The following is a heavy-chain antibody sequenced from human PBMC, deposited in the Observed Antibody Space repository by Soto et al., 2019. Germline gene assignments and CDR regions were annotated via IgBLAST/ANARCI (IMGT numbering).Heavy chain of an antibody. Sequence: QVQLVQSGAEVKKPGASVKVSCKASGYTFTGYYMHWVRQAPGQGLEWMGWINPNSGGTNYAQKFQGWVTMTRDTSISTAYMELSRLRSDDTAVYYCARGGVATTENYYFDYWGQGTLVTVSS. CDR2: INPNSGGT. CDR3: ARGGVATTENYYFDY. D-gene: IGHD5-12*01. CDR1: GYTFTGYY. V-gene: IGHV1-2*04. J-gene: IGHJ4*02.